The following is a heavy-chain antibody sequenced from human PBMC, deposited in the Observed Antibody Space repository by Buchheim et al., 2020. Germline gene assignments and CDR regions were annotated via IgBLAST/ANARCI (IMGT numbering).Heavy chain of an antibody. CDR3: ARDPRIASRPLFDY. J-gene: IGHJ4*02. V-gene: IGHV3-23*05. CDR2: IHYDGTHT. D-gene: IGHD6-6*01. CDR1: GFTFSNFA. Sequence: EVQLLESGGGLIQPGGSLRLSCAASGFTFSNFAMSWVRQAPGEGLEWVSTIHYDGTHTYYANPVEGRFTIPRDNSKKTLSLQMNSLRAEDTAVYYCARDPRIASRPLFDYWGQGTL.